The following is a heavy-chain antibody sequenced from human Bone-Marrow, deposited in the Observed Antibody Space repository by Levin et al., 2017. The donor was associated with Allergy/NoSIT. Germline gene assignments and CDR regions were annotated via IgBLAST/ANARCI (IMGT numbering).Heavy chain of an antibody. D-gene: IGHD6-13*01. CDR3: AREKGSGWYWFDP. CDR2: IRPSGGT. CDR1: GGSLSGHS. V-gene: IGHV4-34*01. Sequence: SCAVHGGSLSGHSWSWIRQPPGKGLEWIGEIRPSGGTTYNSSLNSRITISVDTSKNQYSLKLTSMTAADTAVYYCAREKGSGWYWFDPWGQGTLVTVSS. J-gene: IGHJ5*02.